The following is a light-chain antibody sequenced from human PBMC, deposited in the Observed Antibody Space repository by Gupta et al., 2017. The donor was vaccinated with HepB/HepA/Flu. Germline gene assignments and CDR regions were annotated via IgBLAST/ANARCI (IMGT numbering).Light chain of an antibody. CDR3: SSFKTGYTLLG. V-gene: IGLV2-14*01. CDR2: KVN. CDR1: SSDIGGFDA. Sequence: QSALTQPASVSGSPGQSITISCTGSSSDIGGFDAVSWYQQHPGKAPRRWMDKVNNRPSGIFYRFSGSKSGNKASLTISGLQPEDEAIDYCSSFKTGYTLLGFGGGTRLTVL. J-gene: IGLJ3*02.